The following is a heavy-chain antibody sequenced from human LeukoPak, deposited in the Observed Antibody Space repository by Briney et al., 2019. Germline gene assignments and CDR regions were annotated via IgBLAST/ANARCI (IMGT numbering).Heavy chain of an antibody. CDR2: IYYSGST. D-gene: IGHD1-26*01. V-gene: IGHV4-39*01. CDR1: GGSISSSSYY. CDR3: ASTYESGAGFDP. J-gene: IGHJ5*02. Sequence: KASETLSLTCTVSGGSISSSSYYWGWIRQPPGKGLEWIGSIYYSGSTYYNPSLKSRVTISVDTSKNQFSLKLSSVTAADTAVYYCASTYESGAGFDPWGQGTLVTVSS.